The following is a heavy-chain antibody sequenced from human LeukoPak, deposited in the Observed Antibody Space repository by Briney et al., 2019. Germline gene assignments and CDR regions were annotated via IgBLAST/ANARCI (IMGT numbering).Heavy chain of an antibody. CDR1: GGSIRSYH. CDR3: ARDVNYSSSWYGTKGAFDI. CDR2: IYYSGST. J-gene: IGHJ3*02. D-gene: IGHD6-13*01. V-gene: IGHV4-59*01. Sequence: SETLSLTCSVSGGSIRSYHWSWIRQPPGKGLEWIGYIYYSGSTNYNPSLKSRVTISVDTSKNQVSLKLSSVTAADTAVYYCARDVNYSSSWYGTKGAFDIWGQGRMVTVSS.